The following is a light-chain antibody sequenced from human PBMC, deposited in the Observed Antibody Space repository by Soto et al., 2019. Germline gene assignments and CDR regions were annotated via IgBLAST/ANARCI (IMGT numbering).Light chain of an antibody. Sequence: EIVLTQSPGTLSLSPGERATLSCRASQSVSSSYLAWYQQKPGQAPRLLIYGASSRATGIPDRFSGSGSGTDFTRTISRLEPEEFAVYYCQQYGSSPRFTFGPGTKVDIK. CDR1: QSVSSSY. CDR3: QQYGSSPRFT. CDR2: GAS. J-gene: IGKJ3*01. V-gene: IGKV3-20*01.